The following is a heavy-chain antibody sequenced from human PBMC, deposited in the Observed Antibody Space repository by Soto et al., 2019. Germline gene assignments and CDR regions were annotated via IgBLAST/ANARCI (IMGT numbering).Heavy chain of an antibody. D-gene: IGHD3-10*01. CDR2: IYHSGST. Sequence: PSETLSLTCAVSGGSISSGGYSWSWIRQPPGKGLEWIGYIYHSGSTYYNPSLKSRVTISVDRSKNQFSLKLSSVTAADTAVFYCARDKEEYYGSGSYIDYWGQGTLVTVSS. V-gene: IGHV4-30-2*01. CDR1: GGSISSGGYS. CDR3: ARDKEEYYGSGSYIDY. J-gene: IGHJ4*02.